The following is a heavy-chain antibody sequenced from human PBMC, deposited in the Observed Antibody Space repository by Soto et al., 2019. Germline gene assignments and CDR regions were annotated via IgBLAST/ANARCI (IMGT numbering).Heavy chain of an antibody. D-gene: IGHD6-19*01. V-gene: IGHV3-23*01. Sequence: GGSLRLSCAASGFTFSSYAMSWVRQAPGKGLEWVSAISGSGGSTYYADSVKGRFTISRDNSKNTLYLQMNSLRAEDTAVYYCAKADENSSGWSPPLYFDYWGQGTLVTVSS. CDR3: AKADENSSGWSPPLYFDY. J-gene: IGHJ4*02. CDR1: GFTFSSYA. CDR2: ISGSGGST.